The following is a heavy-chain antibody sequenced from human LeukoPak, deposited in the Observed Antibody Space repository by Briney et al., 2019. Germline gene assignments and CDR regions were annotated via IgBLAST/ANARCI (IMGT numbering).Heavy chain of an antibody. CDR1: GGSISSGGYY. CDR3: VTLAAADSDF. Sequence: PSETLSLTCTVSGGSISSGGYYWSWIRQHPGKGLEWIGYIYYSGSTYYNPSLKSRVTISVDTSKNQFSLKLSSVTAEDTAVYYRVTLAAADSDFWGQGTLVTVSS. J-gene: IGHJ4*02. CDR2: IYYSGST. D-gene: IGHD6-13*01. V-gene: IGHV4-31*03.